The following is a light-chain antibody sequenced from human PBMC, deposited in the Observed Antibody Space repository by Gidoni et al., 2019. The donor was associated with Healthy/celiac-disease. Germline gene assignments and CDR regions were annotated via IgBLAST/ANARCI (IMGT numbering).Light chain of an antibody. CDR2: AAS. J-gene: IGKJ3*01. CDR1: QSISSY. CDR3: QQSYSTPLT. Sequence: DIQMTQSPSSLSASVGSRVTITCRASQSISSYLNWYQQKPGKAPKLLIYAASSLQSGVLSRFSGSGSGTDFTLTISSLQPEDFATYYCQQSYSTPLTFGPGTKVDIK. V-gene: IGKV1-39*01.